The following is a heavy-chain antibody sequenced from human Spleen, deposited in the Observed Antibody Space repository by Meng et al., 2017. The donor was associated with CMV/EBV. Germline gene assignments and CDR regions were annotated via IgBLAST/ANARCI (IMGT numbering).Heavy chain of an antibody. Sequence: YGDTLSRYGISWVRQAPGQGLEWMGWVSGYNGNTKYAQKVQGRVTMTIDTSTSTAYMELRSLRSDDTAVYYCARDLPVTTGYKWLDFWGQGTLVTVSS. V-gene: IGHV1-18*04. D-gene: IGHD4-11*01. J-gene: IGHJ5*01. CDR3: ARDLPVTTGYKWLDF. CDR1: GDTLSRYG. CDR2: VSGYNGNT.